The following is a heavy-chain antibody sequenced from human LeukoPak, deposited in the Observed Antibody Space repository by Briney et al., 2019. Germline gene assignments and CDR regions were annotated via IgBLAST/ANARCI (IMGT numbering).Heavy chain of an antibody. V-gene: IGHV4-59*01. CDR3: ARGRGYSGYDFYLSSDAFDI. D-gene: IGHD5-12*01. J-gene: IGHJ3*02. CDR2: IYYSGST. Sequence: PSETLSLTCTVSGGSISSYYWSWIPQPPGKGLEWIGYIYYSGSTNYNPSLKSRVTISVDTSKNPFSLKLSPVTAADTAVYYCARGRGYSGYDFYLSSDAFDIWGQGTMVTVSS. CDR1: GGSISSYY.